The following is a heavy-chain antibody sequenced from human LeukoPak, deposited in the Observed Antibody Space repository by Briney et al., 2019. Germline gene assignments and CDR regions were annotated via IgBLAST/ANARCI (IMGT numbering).Heavy chain of an antibody. J-gene: IGHJ4*02. V-gene: IGHV4-39*07. CDR1: GVSISSSNSY. D-gene: IGHD3-22*01. Sequence: PSETLSLTCTVSGVSISSSNSYWGWIRQPPGKGLEWIGSIYYSGNTYYNASLKSQVSISIDTSKNQFSLKLSSVTAADTAVYYCARDPRDYDSSGYPIYYFDSWGQGTLVAVSS. CDR3: ARDPRDYDSSGYPIYYFDS. CDR2: IYYSGNT.